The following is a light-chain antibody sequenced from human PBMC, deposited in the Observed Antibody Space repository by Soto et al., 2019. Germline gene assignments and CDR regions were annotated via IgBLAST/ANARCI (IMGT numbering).Light chain of an antibody. J-gene: IGLJ2*01. CDR1: SSDVGSYNL. Sequence: HSALTQPASVSGSPGQSITISCTGTSSDVGSYNLVSWYQQHPGKAPKLMIYEGSKRPSGVSNRFSGSKSGNTASLTISGLQAEDEADYYCCSYAGSSTVVFGGGTTLTVL. CDR3: CSYAGSSTVV. V-gene: IGLV2-23*01. CDR2: EGS.